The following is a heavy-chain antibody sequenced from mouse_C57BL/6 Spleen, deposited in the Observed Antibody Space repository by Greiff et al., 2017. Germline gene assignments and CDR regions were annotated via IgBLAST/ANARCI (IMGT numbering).Heavy chain of an antibody. J-gene: IGHJ2*01. D-gene: IGHD2-10*01. CDR2: FYPGSGSI. CDR1: GYTFTEHT. CDR3: AGNEAYYSFDY. Sequence: VQLQQSGAELVKPGASVKLSCKASGYTFTEHTIYWVKQRPGQGLEWIGWFYPGSGSIKYTEKFKDKATLTADKSSSTVCMQLSRLTSEDYAVYVCAGNEAYYSFDYWGQGTTLTVSS. V-gene: IGHV1-62-2*01.